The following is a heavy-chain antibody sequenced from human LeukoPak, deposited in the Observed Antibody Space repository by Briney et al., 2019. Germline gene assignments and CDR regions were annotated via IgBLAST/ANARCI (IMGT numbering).Heavy chain of an antibody. Sequence: SETLSLTCTVSGGSISSGSYYWSWIRQPAGKGLEWIGRIYTSGSTNYNPSLKSRVTISVDTSKNQFSLKLSSVTAADTAVYYCASGYSYDKFDYWGQGTLVTVSS. D-gene: IGHD5-18*01. CDR3: ASGYSYDKFDY. J-gene: IGHJ4*02. V-gene: IGHV4-61*02. CDR1: GGSISSGSYY. CDR2: IYTSGST.